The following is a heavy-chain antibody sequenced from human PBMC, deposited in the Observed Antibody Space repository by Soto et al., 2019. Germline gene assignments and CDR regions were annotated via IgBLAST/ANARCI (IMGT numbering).Heavy chain of an antibody. J-gene: IGHJ4*02. Sequence: QLQLQESGSRLVKSSQTLSLTCTVSGDSMTRGDYSWSWIRQPPGKGLEWLGYIYRTGNTHYSPSLKSRVFISQDRSKNQFSLELTSVTAADTAVYYCARGDYQYSIDYWGQGTLVTVSS. CDR3: ARGDYQYSIDY. CDR2: IYRTGNT. D-gene: IGHD2-2*01. CDR1: GDSMTRGDYS. V-gene: IGHV4-30-2*01.